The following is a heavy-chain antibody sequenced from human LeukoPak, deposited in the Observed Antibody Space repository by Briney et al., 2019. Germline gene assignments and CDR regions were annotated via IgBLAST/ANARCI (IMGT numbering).Heavy chain of an antibody. Sequence: GGSLRLSCAASGFSFSHSGMHWVRQAPGKGLEWVGLISYDGNNTYYSDSVKGRFTISRDNSKNTVSLQMIILRVEDTAIYYCAKRAVAPLCDAFDLWGGGTRDTVSS. V-gene: IGHV3-30*18. CDR3: AKRAVAPLCDAFDL. CDR1: GFSFSHSG. CDR2: ISYDGNNT. J-gene: IGHJ3*01. D-gene: IGHD6-19*01.